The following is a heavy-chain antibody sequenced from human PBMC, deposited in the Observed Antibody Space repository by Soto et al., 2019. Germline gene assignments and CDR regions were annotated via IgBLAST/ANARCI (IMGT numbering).Heavy chain of an antibody. CDR2: INTYNGDT. D-gene: IGHD3-9*01. J-gene: IGHJ4*02. V-gene: IGHV1-18*01. CDR1: GYIFVSYG. Sequence: QGHLVQSGAEVKKPGASVKVSCKASGYIFVSYGLSWVRQAPGQGLEWLGWINTYNGDTDYAQEVQGRVTMTTDTSSTTAYMELRNLRSDDTAVYYCARNAQFTDNFSVDFWGQGTLVTVSS. CDR3: ARNAQFTDNFSVDF.